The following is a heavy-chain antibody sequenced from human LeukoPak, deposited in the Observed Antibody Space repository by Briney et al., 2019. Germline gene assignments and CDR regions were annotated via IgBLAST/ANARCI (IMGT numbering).Heavy chain of an antibody. V-gene: IGHV3-30*18. Sequence: GGSLRLSCAASGFTFSSCGMHWVRQAPGKGLEWVAVISYDGSNKYYADSVKGRFTTSRDNSKNTLYLQMNSLRAEDTAVYYCAKEAGNFDWLGAFDIWGQGTMVTVSS. D-gene: IGHD3-9*01. CDR1: GFTFSSCG. CDR2: ISYDGSNK. CDR3: AKEAGNFDWLGAFDI. J-gene: IGHJ3*02.